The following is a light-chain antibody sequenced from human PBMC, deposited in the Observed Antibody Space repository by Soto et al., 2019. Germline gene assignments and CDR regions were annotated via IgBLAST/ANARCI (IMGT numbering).Light chain of an antibody. CDR2: AAS. J-gene: IGKJ2*01. CDR3: QQYGDAPPNT. Sequence: EIVLTQSPVTLSLSPGESATLSCRASQSVNSRFLAWYQHKPGQAPRLLIYAASTRATGIPDRFSGSASATDFTLTISRMEPEDFAVYYCQQYGDAPPNTFGQGTKLEIK. V-gene: IGKV3-20*01. CDR1: QSVNSRF.